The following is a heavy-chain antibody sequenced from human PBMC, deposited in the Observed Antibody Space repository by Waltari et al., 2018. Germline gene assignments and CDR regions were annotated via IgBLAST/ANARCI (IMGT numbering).Heavy chain of an antibody. CDR3: ARSVWGEGNY. D-gene: IGHD3-10*02. J-gene: IGHJ4*01. Sequence: EVQLVESGGGLIQPGGSLRLSCAASGFTFSSYEVNWVRQAPGKGLEWVSYIGRSGDIMFFADSGRGRFTISRDNAKNSLYLQMHSLRAEDTAVFYCARSVWGEGNYWGHGTLVTVSS. CDR2: IGRSGDIM. CDR1: GFTFSSYE. V-gene: IGHV3-48*03.